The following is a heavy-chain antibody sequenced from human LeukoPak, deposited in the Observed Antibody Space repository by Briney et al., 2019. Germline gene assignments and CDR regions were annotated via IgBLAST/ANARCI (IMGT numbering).Heavy chain of an antibody. CDR1: GFTFSVYA. V-gene: IGHV3-64D*06. Sequence: GGSLRLSCSASGFTFSVYAIHWVRQAPGKGLEYVSTIISNGGSTYYADSVKGRFTISRDNSKNTVSLQMSSLRAEDTALYYCVKDGLAFCGGDCYSYFDYWGQGTLVTVSS. CDR3: VKDGLAFCGGDCYSYFDY. J-gene: IGHJ4*02. D-gene: IGHD2-21*02. CDR2: IISNGGST.